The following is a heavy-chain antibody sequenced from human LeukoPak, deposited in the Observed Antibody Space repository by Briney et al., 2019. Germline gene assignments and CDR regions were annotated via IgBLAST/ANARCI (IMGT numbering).Heavy chain of an antibody. CDR2: MNPNSDNT. D-gene: IGHD3-22*01. CDR3: ARNLGSGRITMIVFDY. Sequence: ASVKVSCKASGYTFTSYDINWVRQATGQGLEWMGWMNPNSDNTGYAQKFQGRVTMTRDTSISTAYMELSRLRSDDTAVYYCARNLGSGRITMIVFDYWGQGTLVTVSS. V-gene: IGHV1-8*01. CDR1: GYTFTSYD. J-gene: IGHJ4*02.